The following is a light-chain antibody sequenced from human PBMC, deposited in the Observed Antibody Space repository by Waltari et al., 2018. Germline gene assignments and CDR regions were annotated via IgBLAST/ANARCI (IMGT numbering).Light chain of an antibody. CDR2: NND. Sequence: QSVLTQPPSASGSPGQRVTISCSGSSSNIRSHTVKWYQQLPGTAPKLRIYNNDQRPSGVPDRFSGSKSGTSASLAISGLQSEDEADYYCVTWDESLNGPVFGGGTKLTVL. CDR1: SSNIRSHT. V-gene: IGLV1-44*01. J-gene: IGLJ3*02. CDR3: VTWDESLNGPV.